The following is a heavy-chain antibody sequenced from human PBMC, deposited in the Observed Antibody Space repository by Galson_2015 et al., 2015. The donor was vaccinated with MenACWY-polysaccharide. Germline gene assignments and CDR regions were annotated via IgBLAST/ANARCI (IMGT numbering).Heavy chain of an antibody. CDR3: AKGDYYDSSGYYPYFDY. J-gene: IGHJ4*02. V-gene: IGHV3-23*01. Sequence: SLRLSCAVSGFTFSSYAMSWVRQAPGKGLEWVSAMSGSGGSTHYADSVRGRFTISRDNSKNTLYLQMNSLRAEDTALYYCAKGDYYDSSGYYPYFDYWGQGTLVTVSS. CDR1: GFTFSSYA. CDR2: MSGSGGST. D-gene: IGHD3-22*01.